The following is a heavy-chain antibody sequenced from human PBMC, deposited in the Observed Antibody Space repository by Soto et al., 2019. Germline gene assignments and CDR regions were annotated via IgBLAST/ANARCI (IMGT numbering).Heavy chain of an antibody. J-gene: IGHJ4*02. Sequence: SETLSLTCTVSGGSISSGNYYWSWIRQPPGKGLEWIGFISYSGSAYYNPSLKSRVTISVDRSKNQFSLKLSSVTAADTAVYYCSTAPGPYWGQGTLVTVSS. CDR3: STAPGPY. CDR2: ISYSGSA. CDR1: GGSISSGNYY. V-gene: IGHV4-30-4*01.